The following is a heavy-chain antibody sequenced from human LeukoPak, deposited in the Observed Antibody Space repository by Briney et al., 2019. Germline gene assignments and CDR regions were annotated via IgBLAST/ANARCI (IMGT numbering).Heavy chain of an antibody. CDR1: GFTFSSYA. CDR2: ISSSSGYT. J-gene: IGHJ3*02. D-gene: IGHD5-18*01. CDR3: ARANTAMVPDI. Sequence: GGSLRLSCTAPGFTFSSYAIHWIRQAPGKGLEWVSYISSSSGYTNYADSVKGRFTISRDNAKNSLYLQMNSLRAEDTAVYYCARANTAMVPDIWGQGTMVTVSS. V-gene: IGHV3-21*05.